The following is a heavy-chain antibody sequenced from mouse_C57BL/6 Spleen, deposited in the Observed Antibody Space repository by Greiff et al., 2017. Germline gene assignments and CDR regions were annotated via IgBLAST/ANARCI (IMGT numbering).Heavy chain of an antibody. Sequence: QVQLQQSGAELVKPGASVKISCKASGYAFRSYWMNWVKQRPGKGLEWIGQIYPGDGDTNYNGKFKGKATLTADKSSSTAYMQLSSLTSEDSAVYFFSRSALYYGSSLNYLYFDVWAKGTPVTVSS. D-gene: IGHD1-1*01. J-gene: IGHJ1*03. CDR3: SRSALYYGSSLNYLYFDV. CDR2: IYPGDGDT. V-gene: IGHV1-80*01. CDR1: GYAFRSYW.